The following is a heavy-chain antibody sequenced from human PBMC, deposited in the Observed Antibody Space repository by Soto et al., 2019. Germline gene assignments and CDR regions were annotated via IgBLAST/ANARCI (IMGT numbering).Heavy chain of an antibody. D-gene: IGHD3-10*01. CDR1: GFTFSSYA. CDR2: ISGSGGST. Sequence: GGSLRLSCAASGFTFSSYAMSWVRQAPGKGLEWVSAISGSGGSTYYADSVKGRFTISRDNSKNTLYLQMNSLRAEDTAVYYCAKDVRVWFGESGDDYYYYGIDVWGQRTTVTVSS. J-gene: IGHJ6*02. CDR3: AKDVRVWFGESGDDYYYYGIDV. V-gene: IGHV3-23*01.